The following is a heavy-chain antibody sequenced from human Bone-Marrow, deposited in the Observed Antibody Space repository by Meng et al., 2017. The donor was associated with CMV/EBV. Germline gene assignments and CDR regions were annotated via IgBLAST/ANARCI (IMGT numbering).Heavy chain of an antibody. CDR2: INPNSGGT. D-gene: IGHD1-26*01. CDR3: AKLSGSYYSATQEFDY. Sequence: ASVKVSCKASGYTFTGYYMHWVRQAPGQGLEWMEWINPNSGGTNYAQKFQGRVTMTRDTSISTAYMELNSLRAEDTAVYYCAKLSGSYYSATQEFDYWGQGTLVTVSS. J-gene: IGHJ4*02. CDR1: GYTFTGYY. V-gene: IGHV1-2*02.